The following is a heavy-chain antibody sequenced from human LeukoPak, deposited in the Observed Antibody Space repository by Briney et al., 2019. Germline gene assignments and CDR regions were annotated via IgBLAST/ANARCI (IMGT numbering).Heavy chain of an antibody. CDR2: ISAYNGNT. V-gene: IGHV1-18*01. CDR1: GYTFTSYG. Sequence: GASVKVSCKASGYTFTSYGISWVQQAPGQGLEWMGWISAYNGNTNYAQKLQGRVTMTTDTSTSTAYMELRSLRSDDTAVYYCAVLGNYYYYDSSAEFDPWGQGTLVTVSS. J-gene: IGHJ5*02. D-gene: IGHD3-22*01. CDR3: AVLGNYYYYDSSAEFDP.